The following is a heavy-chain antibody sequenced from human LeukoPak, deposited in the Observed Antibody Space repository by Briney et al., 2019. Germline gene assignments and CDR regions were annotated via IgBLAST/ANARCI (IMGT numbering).Heavy chain of an antibody. Sequence: GSLRLSCAASGFTFSSYSMNWVRQAPGKGLEWVSYISSSGSAIYSAASVKGRSTISRDNAKNSLYLQMNSLRAEDTAVYYCARGQYCTNGVCTDYWYFDLWGRGTLVTVSS. J-gene: IGHJ2*01. V-gene: IGHV3-48*04. CDR1: GFTFSSYS. CDR3: ARGQYCTNGVCTDYWYFDL. CDR2: ISSSGSAI. D-gene: IGHD2-8*01.